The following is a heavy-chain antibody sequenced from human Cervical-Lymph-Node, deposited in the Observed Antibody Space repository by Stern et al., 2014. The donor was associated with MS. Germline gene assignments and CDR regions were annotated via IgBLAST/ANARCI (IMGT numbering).Heavy chain of an antibody. CDR2: INGGGDST. D-gene: IGHD3-9*01. CDR3: ARGPILTGYDY. Sequence: EVQLVQSGGGLVQPGGSLRLSCAASGFTFSSYAMSWVRQAPGKGLEWVSAINGGGDSTYYADSVTGRVTITRDNSKNTPLVQIYSLKTKDTAVCYCARGPILTGYDYWGQGTLVTVSS. CDR1: GFTFSSYA. V-gene: IGHV3-23*04. J-gene: IGHJ4*02.